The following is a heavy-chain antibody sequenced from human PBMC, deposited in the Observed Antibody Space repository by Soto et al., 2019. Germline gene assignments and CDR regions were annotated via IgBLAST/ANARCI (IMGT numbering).Heavy chain of an antibody. CDR1: GLAFSSYA. J-gene: IGHJ4*02. CDR3: AKDRPYYDILTGPKQY. Sequence: GGSMRLSCAASGLAFSSYAISWVRQDPGKELEGVSAISGRGGSTYYADSVKRRFTISIDNSKNTLYLQMNSLRAEDTAVYYCAKDRPYYDILTGPKQYWGQGTLVTVSS. D-gene: IGHD3-9*01. CDR2: ISGRGGST. V-gene: IGHV3-23*01.